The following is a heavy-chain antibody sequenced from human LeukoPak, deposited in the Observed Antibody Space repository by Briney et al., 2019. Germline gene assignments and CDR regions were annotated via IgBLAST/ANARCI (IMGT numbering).Heavy chain of an antibody. CDR2: IYHSGST. V-gene: IGHV4-38-2*01. J-gene: IGHJ4*02. CDR1: GYSISSGYY. D-gene: IGHD2-2*01. CDR3: ARPYCSSTSCFRYYFDY. Sequence: SETLSLTCAVSGYSISSGYYWGWIRQPPGKGLEWIGSIYHSGSTYYNPSLKGRVTISVDTSKNQFSLKLSSVTAADTAVYYCARPYCSSTSCFRYYFDYWGQGTLVTVSS.